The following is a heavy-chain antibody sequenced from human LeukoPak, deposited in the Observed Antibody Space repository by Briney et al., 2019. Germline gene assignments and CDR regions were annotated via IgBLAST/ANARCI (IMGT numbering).Heavy chain of an antibody. Sequence: GGSLILSCAASGFTFSSHSMNWVRQAPGKGLEWVSYISSSSRTIHYADSVKGRFTISRDNAKNSLYLQMNSLRDEDTAVYYCARDLSSVPTRWGQGTLVTVSS. CDR1: GFTFSSHS. CDR3: ARDLSSVPTR. CDR2: ISSSSRTI. V-gene: IGHV3-48*02. D-gene: IGHD3-10*01. J-gene: IGHJ4*02.